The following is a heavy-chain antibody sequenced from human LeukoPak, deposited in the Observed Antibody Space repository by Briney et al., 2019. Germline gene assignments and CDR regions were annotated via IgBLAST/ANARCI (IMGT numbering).Heavy chain of an antibody. CDR2: IYPGDSET. V-gene: IGHV5-51*01. Sequence: GESLKISCKGSGYTFTTYWIGWVRQMPGKGLEWVGIIYPGDSETRYSPSFQGQVTISADKSISTAYLQWSSLKASDTAMYYCARLGSNSFDYWGQGTLVTVSS. CDR1: GYTFTTYW. CDR3: ARLGSNSFDY. J-gene: IGHJ4*02. D-gene: IGHD4-11*01.